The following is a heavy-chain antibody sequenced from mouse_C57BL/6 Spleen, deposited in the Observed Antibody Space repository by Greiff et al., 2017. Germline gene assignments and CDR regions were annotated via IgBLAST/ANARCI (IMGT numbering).Heavy chain of an antibody. CDR3: ARRGVITTVVAHFDY. J-gene: IGHJ2*01. D-gene: IGHD1-1*01. Sequence: QVQLQQSGAELARPGASVKLSCKASGYTFTSYGISWVKQRTGQGLEWIGEIYPRSGNTYYNEKFKGKATLTADKSSSTAYMELRSLTSEDSAVYFCARRGVITTVVAHFDYWGQGTTLTVSS. CDR2: IYPRSGNT. CDR1: GYTFTSYG. V-gene: IGHV1-81*01.